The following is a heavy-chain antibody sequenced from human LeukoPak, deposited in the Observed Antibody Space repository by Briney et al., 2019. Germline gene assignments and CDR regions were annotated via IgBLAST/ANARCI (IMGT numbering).Heavy chain of an antibody. CDR3: AKPVARTSYGYSGTDY. V-gene: IGHV3-30*02. Sequence: QPGGSLRLSCAASGFTFSSYGMHWVRQAPGKGLEWVAFIRYDGSNKYYADSVKGRFTISRDNSKNTLYLQMNSLRAEDTAVYYCAKPVARTSYGYSGTDYWGQGTLVTVFS. CDR2: IRYDGSNK. D-gene: IGHD5-18*01. J-gene: IGHJ4*02. CDR1: GFTFSSYG.